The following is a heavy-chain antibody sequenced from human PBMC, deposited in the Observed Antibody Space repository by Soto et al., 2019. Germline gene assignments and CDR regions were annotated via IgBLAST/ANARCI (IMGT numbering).Heavy chain of an antibody. CDR2: VTYGTYEEREK. Sequence: QVQLVESGGGVVQPGRSLRLSCAASGFTFSSCGMHWVRQAPGRGLEWVAVVTYGTYEEREKHYADSVKGRFTISTDNSKNTVYLQMDSLRVEDTAVYDCVKEQSYGYWRTAAYWGPGTLITVSS. CDR1: GFTFSSCG. CDR3: VKEQSYGYWRTAAY. D-gene: IGHD2-2*01. V-gene: IGHV3-30*18. J-gene: IGHJ4*02.